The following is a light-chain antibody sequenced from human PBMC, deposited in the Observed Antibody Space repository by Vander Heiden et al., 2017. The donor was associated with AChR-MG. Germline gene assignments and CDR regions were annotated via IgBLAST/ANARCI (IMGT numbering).Light chain of an antibody. CDR3: QKYDSAPFN. V-gene: IGKV1-27*01. CDR2: GAS. CDR1: QGIDNY. Sequence: DTHMTQSPPFLSAALGDSVAITCRVSQGIDNYLAWYQQKPGKAPNLLIVGASNLQSGVPSRFCGSGSGTDFTLNISSLQPEDVATYYCQKYDSAPFNFGPGTEVDVK. J-gene: IGKJ3*01.